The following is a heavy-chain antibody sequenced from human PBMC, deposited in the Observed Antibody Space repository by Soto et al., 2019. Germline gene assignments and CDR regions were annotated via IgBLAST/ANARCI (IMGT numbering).Heavy chain of an antibody. CDR1: GYMFTTYG. V-gene: IGHV1-18*04. J-gene: IGHJ4*02. CDR3: ARTGGGMTARPLEY. D-gene: IGHD6-6*01. Sequence: QVQLVQSGGEVKKPGASVEVSCRTSGYMFTTYGMSWVRQAPGQGLEWMAWISAYNGNKKYAQKFQGIVTITTDTSTSTVSMELRNLTSDDTGTYFCARTGGGMTARPLEYWGQGTLVTVSS. CDR2: ISAYNGNK.